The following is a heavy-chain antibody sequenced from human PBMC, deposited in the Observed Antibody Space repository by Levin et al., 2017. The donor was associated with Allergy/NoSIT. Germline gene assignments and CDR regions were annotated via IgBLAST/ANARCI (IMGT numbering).Heavy chain of an antibody. CDR3: ARGRAAAGSAYYYYGMDV. J-gene: IGHJ6*02. Sequence: EASVKVSCKASGGTFSSYAISWVRQAPGQGLEWMGGIIPIFGTANYAQKFQGRVTITADESTSTAYMELSSLRSEDTAVYYCARGRAAAGSAYYYYGMDVWGQGTTVTVSS. CDR2: IIPIFGTA. V-gene: IGHV1-69*13. D-gene: IGHD6-13*01. CDR1: GGTFSSYA.